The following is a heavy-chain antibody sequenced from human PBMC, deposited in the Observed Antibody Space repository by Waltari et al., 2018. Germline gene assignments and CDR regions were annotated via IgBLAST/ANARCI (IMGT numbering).Heavy chain of an antibody. V-gene: IGHV1-8*01. CDR3: ARAPRFLEWLLRDWGMDV. Sequence: QVQLVQSGAEVKKPGASVKVSCKASGYTFTSYDINWVRQAPGQGLEWMGWMNPNSGNTGYAQKFQGRVTMTRNTSISTAYMELSSLRSEDTAVYYCARAPRFLEWLLRDWGMDVWGQGTTVTVSS. D-gene: IGHD3-3*01. J-gene: IGHJ6*02. CDR2: MNPNSGNT. CDR1: GYTFTSYD.